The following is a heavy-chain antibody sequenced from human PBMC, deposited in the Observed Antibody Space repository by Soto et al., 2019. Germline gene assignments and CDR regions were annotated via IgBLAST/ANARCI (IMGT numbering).Heavy chain of an antibody. J-gene: IGHJ5*02. V-gene: IGHV4-38-2*01. D-gene: IGHD1-1*01. CDR3: AIGNPDWFDP. CDR1: GYSTSSGLY. CDR2: IYRGGIT. Sequence: SETLSLTCAVSGYSTSSGLYWGWIRQPPGKGLEWIGTIYRGGITYYNPSLKSRVTISIDTSKNHFSLRLSSVTATDTAVYFCAIGNPDWFDPWGQGTLVTVSS.